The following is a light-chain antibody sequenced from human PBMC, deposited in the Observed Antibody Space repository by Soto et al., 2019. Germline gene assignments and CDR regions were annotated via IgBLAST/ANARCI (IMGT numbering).Light chain of an antibody. Sequence: QSALTQPASVSGSPGQSITISCTGTSSDVGSYNLVSWYQQPPGKAPKLMIYEGSKRPSRVNRFAGSKSGNTASLTISGLQAEDEADYYSCSYAGSSTWVFGGGTKLTVL. CDR1: SSDVGSYNL. CDR2: EGS. V-gene: IGLV2-23*01. J-gene: IGLJ3*02. CDR3: CSYAGSSTWV.